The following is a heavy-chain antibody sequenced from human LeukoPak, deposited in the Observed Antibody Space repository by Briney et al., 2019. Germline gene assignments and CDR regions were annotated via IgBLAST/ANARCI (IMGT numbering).Heavy chain of an antibody. D-gene: IGHD6-19*01. CDR2: ISSSSYI. V-gene: IGHV3-21*01. CDR1: GFTFSSYS. J-gene: IGHJ4*02. CDR3: ARDRVAVADDY. Sequence: GGSLRLSCAASGFTFSSYSMNWVRQAPGKGLEWVSSISSSSYIYYADSVKGRFTISRDNAKNSLYLQMNSLRAEDTAVYYCARDRVAVADDYWGQGTLVTVSS.